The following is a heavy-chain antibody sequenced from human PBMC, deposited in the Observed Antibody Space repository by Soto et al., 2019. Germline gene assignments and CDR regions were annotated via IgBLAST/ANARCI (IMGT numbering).Heavy chain of an antibody. CDR2: IKQDGSEK. J-gene: IGHJ4*02. Sequence: PGGSLRLSCAASGFTFSSYWMSWVRQAPGKGLEWVAYIKQDGSEKYYVDSVKGRFTISRDNVKNSLSLQMTSLRAEDTAVYYCARGDLLMPTSRDDYWGKETLVTVPS. V-gene: IGHV3-7*01. CDR1: GFTFSSYW. CDR3: ARGDLLMPTSRDDY. D-gene: IGHD2-8*01.